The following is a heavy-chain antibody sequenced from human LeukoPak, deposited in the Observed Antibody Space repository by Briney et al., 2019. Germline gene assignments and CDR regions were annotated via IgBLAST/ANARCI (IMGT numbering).Heavy chain of an antibody. D-gene: IGHD3-22*01. CDR1: GFTFSSYA. CDR2: ISGSGGST. CDR3: AKDIGHYYDSSGSY. Sequence: PGGSLRLSCAASGFTFSSYAMSWVRQAPGKGLEWVSAISGSGGSTYYADSVKGRFTISRDNSKNTLYLQMNSLRAEDTAVYYCAKDIGHYYDSSGSYWGQGTLVTVSS. V-gene: IGHV3-23*01. J-gene: IGHJ4*02.